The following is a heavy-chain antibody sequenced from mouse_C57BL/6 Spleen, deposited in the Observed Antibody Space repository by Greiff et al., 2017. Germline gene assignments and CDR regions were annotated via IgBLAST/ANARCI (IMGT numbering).Heavy chain of an antibody. J-gene: IGHJ4*01. Sequence: VQLQQSGPELVKPGASVKISCKASGYTFTDYYMNWVKQSHGKSLEWIGDINPNNGGTNYNQKFKGKATLTVDKSSSTAYMELRSLTSEDSAVYYCARSSLRSYYYAMDYWGQGTSVTVSS. V-gene: IGHV1-26*01. CDR2: INPNNGGT. D-gene: IGHD1-2*01. CDR3: ARSSLRSYYYAMDY. CDR1: GYTFTDYY.